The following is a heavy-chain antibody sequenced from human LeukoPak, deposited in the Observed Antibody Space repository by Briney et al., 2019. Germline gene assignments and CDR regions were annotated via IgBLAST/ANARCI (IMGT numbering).Heavy chain of an antibody. Sequence: AGGSLRLSCAASGFSLSDYYMSWIRQAPGKGLEGISHISSSSSYTNYSDSVKGRFTISRDNAKNSLHLQMSSLRAEDTAVYYCARDSGSYYDYWGQGTLVTVSS. CDR3: ARDSGSYYDY. J-gene: IGHJ4*02. CDR2: ISSSSSYT. CDR1: GFSLSDYY. V-gene: IGHV3-11*05. D-gene: IGHD1-26*01.